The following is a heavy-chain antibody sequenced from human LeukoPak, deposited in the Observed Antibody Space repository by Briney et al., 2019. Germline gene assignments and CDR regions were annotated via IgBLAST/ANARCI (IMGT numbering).Heavy chain of an antibody. CDR3: ATDLVLGGDYYFDY. V-gene: IGHV1-24*01. J-gene: IGHJ4*02. CDR1: GYTLTELS. Sequence: ASVKVSCKVSGYTLTELSMHWVRQAPGKGLEWTGGFDPEDGETIYAQKFQGRVTMTEDTSTDTAYMELSSLRSEDTAVYYCATDLVLGGDYYFDYWGQGTLVTVSS. CDR2: FDPEDGET. D-gene: IGHD2-21*02.